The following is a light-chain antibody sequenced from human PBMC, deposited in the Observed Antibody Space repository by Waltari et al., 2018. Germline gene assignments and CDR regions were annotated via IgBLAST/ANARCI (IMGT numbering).Light chain of an antibody. J-gene: IGKJ1*01. CDR2: KAA. CDR3: QQYNSYST. Sequence: DIQMTQSPSTLSASVGDRVIITCRASQSISNYLAWYQQKPGKATKLLIYKAASLESGVTSRFSGSGSGTEFTLTISRLQPEDFATYYCQQYNSYSTFGQGTKGEIK. V-gene: IGKV1-5*03. CDR1: QSISNY.